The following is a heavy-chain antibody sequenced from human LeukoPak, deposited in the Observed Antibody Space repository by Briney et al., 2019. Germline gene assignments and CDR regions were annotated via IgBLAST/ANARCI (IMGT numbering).Heavy chain of an antibody. CDR1: GFTFSSYS. D-gene: IGHD6-13*01. V-gene: IGHV3-48*01. CDR2: ISSSSSTI. J-gene: IGHJ4*02. Sequence: GGSLRLSCAASGFTFSSYSMNWVRQAPGKGLEWVSYISSSSSTIYYADSVKGRLTISRDNAKNSLYLQMNSLRAEDTAVYYCARSLTAYSSSYPFDYWGQGTLVTVSS. CDR3: ARSLTAYSSSYPFDY.